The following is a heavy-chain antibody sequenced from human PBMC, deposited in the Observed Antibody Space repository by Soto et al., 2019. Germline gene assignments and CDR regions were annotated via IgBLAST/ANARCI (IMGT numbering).Heavy chain of an antibody. D-gene: IGHD4-17*01. Sequence: GSLRLSCAASGFTFSSYSMNWVRQAPGKGLEWVSSISSSSSYIYYADSVKGRFTISRDNAKNSLYLQMNGLRAEDTAVYYCASSSYMTTRGSYGMDVWGQGTTVTVSS. CDR2: ISSSSSYI. J-gene: IGHJ6*02. CDR3: ASSSYMTTRGSYGMDV. CDR1: GFTFSSYS. V-gene: IGHV3-21*01.